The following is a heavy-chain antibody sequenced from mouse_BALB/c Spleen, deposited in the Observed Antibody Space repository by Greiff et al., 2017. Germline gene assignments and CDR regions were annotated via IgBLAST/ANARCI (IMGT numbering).Heavy chain of an antibody. D-gene: IGHD1-1*01. V-gene: IGHV2-9*02. J-gene: IGHJ1*01. CDR3: ARDPHYYGSSYWYFDV. Sequence: VKVEESGPGLVAPSQSLSITCTVSGFSLTSYGVHWVRQPPGKGLEWLGVIWAGGSTNYNSALMSRLSISKDNSKSQVFLKMNSLQTDDTAMYYCARDPHYYGSSYWYFDVWGAGTTVTVSS. CDR2: IWAGGST. CDR1: GFSLTSYG.